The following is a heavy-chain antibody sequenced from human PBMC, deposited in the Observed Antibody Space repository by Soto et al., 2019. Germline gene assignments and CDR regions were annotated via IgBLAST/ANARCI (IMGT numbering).Heavy chain of an antibody. J-gene: IGHJ6*03. Sequence: GGSLRLSCAASGFTVSSNYMSWVRQAPGRGLEWVANIKQDGSEKYYVDSVKGRFTISRDNAKNSLYLQMNSLRAEDTAVYYCASQQQHRLFGYYYYYVDVWGKGTTVTVSS. D-gene: IGHD6-13*01. V-gene: IGHV3-7*03. CDR2: IKQDGSEK. CDR3: ASQQQHRLFGYYYYYVDV. CDR1: GFTVSSNY.